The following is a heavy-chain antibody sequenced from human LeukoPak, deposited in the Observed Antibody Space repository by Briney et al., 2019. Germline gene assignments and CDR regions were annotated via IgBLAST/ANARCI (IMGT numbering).Heavy chain of an antibody. CDR3: AKCESVTPTTPSDY. CDR1: GFTFSSYA. CDR2: ISGSGGST. D-gene: IGHD4-17*01. J-gene: IGHJ4*02. V-gene: IGHV3-23*01. Sequence: GGSLRLSCAASGFTFSSYAMSWVRQAPGKGLEWVSAISGSGGSTYYADSVKGRFTISRDNSKNTLYLQMNSLRAEDTAVYYCAKCESVTPTTPSDYWGQGTLVTVSS.